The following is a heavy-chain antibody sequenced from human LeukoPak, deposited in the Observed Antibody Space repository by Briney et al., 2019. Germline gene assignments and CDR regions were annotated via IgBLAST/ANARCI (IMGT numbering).Heavy chain of an antibody. CDR2: IKQDGSEK. D-gene: IGHD2-2*01. CDR1: GFTLSSYA. CDR3: ARVHVDIVVVPAARFTYYYMDV. Sequence: GGSLRLSCAASGFTLSSYAMSWVRQAPGKGLEWVANIKQDGSEKYYVDSVKGRFTISRDNAKNSLYLQMNSLRAEDTAVYYCARVHVDIVVVPAARFTYYYMDVWGKGTTVTISS. V-gene: IGHV3-7*01. J-gene: IGHJ6*03.